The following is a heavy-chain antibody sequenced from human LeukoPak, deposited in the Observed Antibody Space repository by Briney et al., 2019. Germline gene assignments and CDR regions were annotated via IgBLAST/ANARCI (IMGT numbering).Heavy chain of an antibody. CDR3: AKEAYSSGWYGAFDI. Sequence: GGSLRLSCAASGFTFNNYGMHWVRQAPGKGLEWVALISYDGSNKYYADSVKGRFTIPRDNSKNTLYLQMNSLKPEDTAVYYCAKEAYSSGWYGAFDIWGQGTMVTVSS. D-gene: IGHD6-19*01. CDR2: ISYDGSNK. CDR1: GFTFNNYG. J-gene: IGHJ3*02. V-gene: IGHV3-30*18.